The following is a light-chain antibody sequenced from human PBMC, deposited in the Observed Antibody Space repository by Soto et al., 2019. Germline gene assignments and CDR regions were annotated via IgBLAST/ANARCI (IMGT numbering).Light chain of an antibody. CDR2: GNS. CDR1: SSNIGAGYD. J-gene: IGLJ3*02. V-gene: IGLV1-40*01. Sequence: QSVLTQPPSVSGAPGQRVTISCTGSSSNIGAGYDVHWYQQLPGTAPKFLIYGNSNRPSGVPERFSGSKSGTSAFLAITGLQAEDEADYYCQSYDSSLSGSVFGGGTKLTVL. CDR3: QSYDSSLSGSV.